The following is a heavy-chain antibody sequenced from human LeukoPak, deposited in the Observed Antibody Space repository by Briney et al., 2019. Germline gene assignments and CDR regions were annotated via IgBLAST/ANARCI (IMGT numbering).Heavy chain of an antibody. D-gene: IGHD6-19*01. Sequence: PSETLSLTCTVSGGSISSSSYSWGWIRQPPGKGLEWIGYIYYSGSTNYNPSLKSRVTISVDTSKNQFSLKLSSVTAADTAVYYCARVNPSGWHNEHFQHWGQGTLVTVSS. CDR1: GGSISSSSYS. J-gene: IGHJ1*01. V-gene: IGHV4-61*05. CDR3: ARVNPSGWHNEHFQH. CDR2: IYYSGST.